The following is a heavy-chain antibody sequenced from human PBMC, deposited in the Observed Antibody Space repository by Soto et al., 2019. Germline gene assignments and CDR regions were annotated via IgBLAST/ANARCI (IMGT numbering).Heavy chain of an antibody. CDR3: ARRLIAAAVTAWFDP. Sequence: SETLSLTCTVSGGSISSGGYYWSWIRQHPGKGLEWIGYIYYSGSTYYNPSLKSRVTISVDTSKNQFSLKLSSVTAADTAVYYCARRLIAAAVTAWFDPWGQGTLVT. V-gene: IGHV4-31*03. CDR1: GGSISSGGYY. J-gene: IGHJ5*02. D-gene: IGHD6-13*01. CDR2: IYYSGST.